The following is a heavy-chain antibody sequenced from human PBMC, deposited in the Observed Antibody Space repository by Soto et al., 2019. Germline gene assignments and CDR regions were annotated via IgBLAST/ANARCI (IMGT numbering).Heavy chain of an antibody. D-gene: IGHD6-6*01. J-gene: IGHJ6*02. CDR1: GYTFTGYY. Sequence: ASVKVSCKASGYTFTGYYMHWVRQAPGQGLEWMGWINPNSGGTNYAQKFQGWVTMTRDTSISTAYMELSRLRSDDTAVYYCARATKRYSSSSSRGGMGVWGQGTTVTVSS. CDR3: ARATKRYSSSSSRGGMGV. CDR2: INPNSGGT. V-gene: IGHV1-2*04.